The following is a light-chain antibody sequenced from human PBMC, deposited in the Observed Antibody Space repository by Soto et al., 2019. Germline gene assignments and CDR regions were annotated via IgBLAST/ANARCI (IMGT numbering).Light chain of an antibody. CDR3: QQYNDWPLFT. CDR2: GAS. J-gene: IGKJ5*01. Sequence: EIVMTQSPATLSVSPGETATLSCRASQSVSSYLAWYQQKSGQAPRLLIYGASTRATGIPARFSGSGSGTEFTLTISGLQSEDFAVYSCQQYNDWPLFTFGQGTRLEI. CDR1: QSVSSY. V-gene: IGKV3-15*01.